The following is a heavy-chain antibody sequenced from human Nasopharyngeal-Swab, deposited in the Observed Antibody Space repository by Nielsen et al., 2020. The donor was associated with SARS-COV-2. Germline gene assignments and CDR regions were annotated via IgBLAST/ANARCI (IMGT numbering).Heavy chain of an antibody. D-gene: IGHD5-18*01. J-gene: IGHJ4*02. CDR2: ISSSSSTI. Sequence: GESLKISCSASGFTFSSYAMHWVRQAPGKGLEWVSYISSSSSTIYYADSVRGRFTISRDNAKNSLYLQMNSLRAEDTAVYYCAREYGYSYGYICDYWGQGTLVTVSS. CDR3: AREYGYSYGYICDY. CDR1: GFTFSSYA. V-gene: IGHV3-48*04.